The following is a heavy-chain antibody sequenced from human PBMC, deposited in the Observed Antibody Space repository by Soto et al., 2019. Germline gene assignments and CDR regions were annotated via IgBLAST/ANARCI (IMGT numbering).Heavy chain of an antibody. Sequence: GASVKVSCSASGYTFTGYYMHWVRQAPGQGLEWMGLINPNSGGTNYAQEFQGRVTMTRDTSISTAYMELSRLRSDDTDVYYCARDAVAGSGDYWGQGTLVTVSS. CDR3: ARDAVAGSGDY. CDR2: INPNSGGT. D-gene: IGHD6-19*01. V-gene: IGHV1-2*02. J-gene: IGHJ4*02. CDR1: GYTFTGYY.